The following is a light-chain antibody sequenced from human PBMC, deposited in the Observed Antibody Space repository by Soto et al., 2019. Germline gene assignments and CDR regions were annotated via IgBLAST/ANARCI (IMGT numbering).Light chain of an antibody. V-gene: IGKV1-39*01. J-gene: IGKJ2*01. CDR2: AAS. CDR3: QQSYSTLYT. Sequence: DIQMTQSPSSLSASVGDRVTITCRASQSISSYLNWSQQKPGKAPKLLIYAASNLQSGVPSRFSGSGSGTDFTLTISSLQPEDFATYYCQQSYSTLYTFGQGTKLEIK. CDR1: QSISSY.